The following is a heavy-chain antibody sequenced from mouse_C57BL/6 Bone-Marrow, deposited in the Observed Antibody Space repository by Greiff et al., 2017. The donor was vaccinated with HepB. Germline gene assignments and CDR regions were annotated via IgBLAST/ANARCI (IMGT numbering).Heavy chain of an antibody. CDR3: ARLVLRYLYAMDY. D-gene: IGHD1-1*01. Sequence: QVQLQQSGAELARPGASVKLSCKASGYTFTSYGISWVKQRTGQGLEWIGEIYPRSGNTYYNEKFEGKATLTADKSSSTAYMELRSLTSEDSAVYFCARLVLRYLYAMDYWGQGTSVTVSS. J-gene: IGHJ4*01. CDR1: GYTFTSYG. CDR2: IYPRSGNT. V-gene: IGHV1-81*01.